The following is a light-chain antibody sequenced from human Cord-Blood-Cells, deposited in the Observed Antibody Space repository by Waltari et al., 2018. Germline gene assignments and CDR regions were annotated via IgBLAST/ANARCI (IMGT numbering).Light chain of an antibody. CDR1: QSISSW. Sequence: MQMTQCPSTLTASVADRVTITCRASQSISSWLAWYQQKPGKAPKLLIYDASSLESGVPSRFSGSGSGTEFTLTISSLQPDDFATYYCQQYNSYSQTFGQGTKVEIK. V-gene: IGKV1-5*01. CDR3: QQYNSYSQT. CDR2: DAS. J-gene: IGKJ1*01.